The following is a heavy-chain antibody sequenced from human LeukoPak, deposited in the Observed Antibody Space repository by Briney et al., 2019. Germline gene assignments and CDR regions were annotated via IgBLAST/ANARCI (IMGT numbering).Heavy chain of an antibody. Sequence: SETLSLTCSVSGGSIRSYYWSWIRQPPGKGLEWIGYIHYSGSTTYNPSLKSRVTISVDTSKNQFSLKLTSVTAADSDVYYCARRLRVAGHDGFDIWGQGTMVTVSS. D-gene: IGHD6-19*01. CDR2: IHYSGST. V-gene: IGHV4-59*08. J-gene: IGHJ3*02. CDR1: GGSIRSYY. CDR3: ARRLRVAGHDGFDI.